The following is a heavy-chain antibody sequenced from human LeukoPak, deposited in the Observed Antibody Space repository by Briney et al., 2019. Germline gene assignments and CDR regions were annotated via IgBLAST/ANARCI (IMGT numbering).Heavy chain of an antibody. CDR2: INHSGST. J-gene: IGHJ5*02. V-gene: IGHV4-34*01. CDR1: GGSFSGYY. CDR3: ARGQSRGVRGVIISRYWFDP. Sequence: PSETLSLTCAVYGGSFSGYYWSWIRQPPGKGLEWIGEINHSGSTNYNSSLKSRVTISVDTSKNQFSLKLSSVTAADTAVYYCARGQSRGVRGVIISRYWFDPWGQGTLVTVSS. D-gene: IGHD3-10*01.